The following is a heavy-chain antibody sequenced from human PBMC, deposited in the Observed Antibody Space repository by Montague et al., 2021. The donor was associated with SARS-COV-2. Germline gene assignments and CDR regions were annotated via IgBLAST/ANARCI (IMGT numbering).Heavy chain of an antibody. Sequence: FLRLSCAASGFTFSRSSLTWFRQAPGKGLEWVSSINSRSSYLYSSSSVKGRFTISRDNAQNSLYLQMNSLGAEDTAVYYFAGLNGVGCIYWYFDLWGRGTLVTVSS. D-gene: IGHD2-8*01. CDR2: INSRSSYL. J-gene: IGHJ2*01. CDR1: GFTFSRSS. CDR3: AGLNGVGCIYWYFDL. V-gene: IGHV3-21*01.